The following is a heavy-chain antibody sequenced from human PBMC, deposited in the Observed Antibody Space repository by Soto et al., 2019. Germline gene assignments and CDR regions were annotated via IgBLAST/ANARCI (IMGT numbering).Heavy chain of an antibody. D-gene: IGHD2-21*01. J-gene: IGHJ4*02. CDR1: CGSISSYY. CDR2: IYYSGST. Sequence: QVQLQESGPGLVKPSETLSLTCTVSCGSISSYYWSWIRQPPGKGLEWIGYIYYSGSTNYNPSLKSRVTISVDTSKNQFSLKLSSVTAADTAVYYCARAGEPSEVFPDYLENFDYWGQGTLVTVSS. V-gene: IGHV4-59*01. CDR3: ARAGEPSEVFPDYLENFDY.